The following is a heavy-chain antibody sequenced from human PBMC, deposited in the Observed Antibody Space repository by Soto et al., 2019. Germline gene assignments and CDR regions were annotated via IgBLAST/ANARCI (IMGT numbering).Heavy chain of an antibody. J-gene: IGHJ5*02. V-gene: IGHV3-23*01. CDR3: SKGEMATIRNSFDP. CDR1: GFTLTSCA. CDR2: LGRSGGAT. D-gene: IGHD5-12*01. Sequence: EVQLLESGGGLVQPGGSLRLSCAASGFTLTSCAMSWVRQTPGKGLEWVSALGRSGGATYYADSVKGRFTISRDTSTNTLYLQMPNLRADDTAIYYCSKGEMATIRNSFDPWGQGTLVTVSS.